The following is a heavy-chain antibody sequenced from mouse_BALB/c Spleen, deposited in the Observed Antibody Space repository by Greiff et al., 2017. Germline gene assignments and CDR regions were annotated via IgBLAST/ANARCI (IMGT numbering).Heavy chain of an antibody. D-gene: IGHD1-1*01. V-gene: IGHV1-55*01. CDR3: ARDYYGSSYLAWFAY. CDR2: IYPGSGST. J-gene: IGHJ3*01. CDR1: GYNFTSYW. Sequence: QVQLQQPGAELVKPGTSVKLSCKASGYNFTSYWINWVKLRPGQGLEWIGDIYPGSGSTNYNEKFKSKATLTVDTSSSTAYMQLSSLASEDSALYYCARDYYGSSYLAWFAYWGQGTLVTVSA.